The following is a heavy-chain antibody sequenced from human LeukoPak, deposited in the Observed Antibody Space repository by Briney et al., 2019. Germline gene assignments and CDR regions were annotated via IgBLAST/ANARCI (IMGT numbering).Heavy chain of an antibody. D-gene: IGHD3-16*01. J-gene: IGHJ4*02. CDR2: IYYSGST. V-gene: IGHV4-59*01. CDR1: GGSISSYY. Sequence: PSETLSLTCTVSGGSISSYYWSWIRQPPGKGLEWIGYIYYSGSTNYNPSLKSRVTISVDTSKNQFSLKLSSVTAADTAVYYCARGIKAWGTRGSYFDYWGQGTQVTVSS. CDR3: ARGIKAWGTRGSYFDY.